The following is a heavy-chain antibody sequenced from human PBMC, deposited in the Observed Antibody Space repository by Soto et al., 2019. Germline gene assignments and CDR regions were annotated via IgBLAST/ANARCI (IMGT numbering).Heavy chain of an antibody. CDR3: ARVVSSSRRYFQH. V-gene: IGHV1-18*01. D-gene: IGHD6-6*01. CDR1: GYTFTSYG. Sequence: ASVKVSCKASGYTFTSYGISWVRQAPGQGLEWMGWISAYNGNTNYAQKFQGRVTMTRDTSISTAYMELSRLRSDDTAVYYCARVVSSSRRYFQHWGQGTLVTVSS. J-gene: IGHJ1*01. CDR2: ISAYNGNT.